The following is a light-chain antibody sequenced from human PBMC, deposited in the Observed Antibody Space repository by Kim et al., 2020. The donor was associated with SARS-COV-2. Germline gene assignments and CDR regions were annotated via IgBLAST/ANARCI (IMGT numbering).Light chain of an antibody. CDR3: CSYAGTSIFRANYV. CDR2: EGN. J-gene: IGLJ1*01. V-gene: IGLV2-23*03. CDR1: SDDIGNFNL. Sequence: ISCTGPSDDIGNFNLVSWYQQPPGKVPRLMIYEGNKRPSGVSNRFSASKSGNTASLTISGLQIEDEADYYCCSYAGTSIFRANYVFGTGTKVTVL.